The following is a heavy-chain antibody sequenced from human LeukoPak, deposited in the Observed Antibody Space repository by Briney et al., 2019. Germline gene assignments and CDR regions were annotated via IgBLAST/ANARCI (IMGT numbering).Heavy chain of an antibody. CDR1: GFTFSSYD. D-gene: IGHD6-19*01. CDR3: ARAGSGWYYFDY. V-gene: IGHV3-13*01. Sequence: GGSLRLSCAASGFTFSSYDMHWVRQATGKRLEWVSAIGTAGDTYYPGSVKGRFTISRENAENSLYLQMNSLRAGDTAMYYCARAGSGWYYFDYWGQGTLVTVSS. J-gene: IGHJ4*02. CDR2: IGTAGDT.